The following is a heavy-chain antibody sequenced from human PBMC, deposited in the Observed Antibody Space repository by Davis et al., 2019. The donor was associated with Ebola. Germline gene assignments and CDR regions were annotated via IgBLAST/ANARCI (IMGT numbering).Heavy chain of an antibody. J-gene: IGHJ1*01. V-gene: IGHV4-39*02. CDR3: ARDYGDYRYFLH. CDR1: GGSISSGSYY. D-gene: IGHD4-17*01. Sequence: PSETLSLTCTVSGGSISSGSYYWGWIRQPPGKGLEWIGNIYYSGTTYYNPSLKSRVTISVDTSNNQFSLPLSSVTAADTAIYYCARDYGDYRYFLHWGQGTLVTVSS. CDR2: IYYSGTT.